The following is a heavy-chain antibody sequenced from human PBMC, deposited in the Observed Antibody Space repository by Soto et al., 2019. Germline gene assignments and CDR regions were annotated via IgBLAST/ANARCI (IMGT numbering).Heavy chain of an antibody. V-gene: IGHV3-64D*08. CDR3: VKYKGTTIKKVTMDV. Sequence: GGSLRLSCSASGFTFSSFALHWVRQAPGKGLEYVSGVSSNGGSTDYAEYVKGRFTISRDNSKNTLYLQMSSLRVEDTAVYYCVKYKGTTIKKVTMDVWGQGTTVTVSS. CDR2: VSSNGGST. D-gene: IGHD4-4*01. CDR1: GFTFSSFA. J-gene: IGHJ6*02.